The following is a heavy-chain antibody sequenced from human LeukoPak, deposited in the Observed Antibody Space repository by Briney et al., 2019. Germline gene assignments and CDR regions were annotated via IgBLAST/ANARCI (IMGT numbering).Heavy chain of an antibody. Sequence: GGSLRLSCAASGFTFSAYGMHWVRQAPGKGLEWVAVIWYDGSKTFYGDSVEGRFTISKDDSKNTLFLQMNSLRAEDTGVYYCTRDGGSGVDYWGQGTLVTVSS. J-gene: IGHJ4*02. CDR1: GFTFSAYG. CDR3: TRDGGSGVDY. CDR2: IWYDGSKT. V-gene: IGHV3-33*01. D-gene: IGHD6-25*01.